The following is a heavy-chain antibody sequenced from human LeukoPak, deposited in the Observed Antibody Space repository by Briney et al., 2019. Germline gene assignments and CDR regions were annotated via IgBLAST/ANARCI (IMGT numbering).Heavy chain of an antibody. D-gene: IGHD4-23*01. CDR2: VFYSWST. CDR3: ARHTTVVPPHYFDC. J-gene: IGHJ4*02. CDR1: GVSISSYY. Sequence: PSETLSLTCTVSGVSISSYYWSWIRQPPGKGLEWIGYVFYSWSTNYNPSLKSRVTMSLGPSKNQISLKLSSVTAADTAMYYCARHTTVVPPHYFDCWGQGTLVTVSS. V-gene: IGHV4-59*08.